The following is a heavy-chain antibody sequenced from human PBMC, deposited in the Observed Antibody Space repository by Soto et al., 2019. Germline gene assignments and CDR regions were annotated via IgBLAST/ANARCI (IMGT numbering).Heavy chain of an antibody. V-gene: IGHV4-4*02. CDR1: GDSISSTNW. CDR3: ARVLKYYYNALDV. D-gene: IGHD6-6*01. J-gene: IGHJ6*02. CDR2: VYRTGTA. Sequence: QVQLQESGPGLVKPSGTLSLTCAVSGDSISSTNWWSWVRQPPGKGLAWIVQVYRTGTANYNPSLKSRVTISLDKSKNKFSLNLNSVNAADTAVYYCARVLKYYYNALDVWGQGTTVTVSS.